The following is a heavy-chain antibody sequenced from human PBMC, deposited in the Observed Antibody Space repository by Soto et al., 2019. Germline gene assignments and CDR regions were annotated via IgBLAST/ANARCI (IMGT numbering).Heavy chain of an antibody. D-gene: IGHD3-9*01. V-gene: IGHV3-23*01. J-gene: IGHJ4*02. Sequence: GGPLRLSCAASGFTFSSYATNWVSQAPGKGLEWGSAVTDNGGSTYYADSVKGRFTISRDNSKNTPYLQMNGLTAEDTAVYYCAKEKGLRYFDWPPGEYWGQGTLVTVSS. CDR1: GFTFSSYA. CDR2: VTDNGGST. CDR3: AKEKGLRYFDWPPGEY.